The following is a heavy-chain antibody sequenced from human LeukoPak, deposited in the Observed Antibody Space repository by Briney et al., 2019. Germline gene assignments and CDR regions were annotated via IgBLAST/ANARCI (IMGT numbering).Heavy chain of an antibody. CDR1: GGSISSYY. J-gene: IGHJ4*02. Sequence: SETLSLTCTVSGGSISSYYWSWIRQPPGKGLEWIGYMYTSGSTNYNPSLKSRVTISVDTSKNQFSLKLSSVTAADTAVYYSATEEKYYYDSSGYFAYWGQGTLVTVSS. V-gene: IGHV4-4*09. CDR3: ATEEKYYYDSSGYFAY. CDR2: MYTSGST. D-gene: IGHD3-22*01.